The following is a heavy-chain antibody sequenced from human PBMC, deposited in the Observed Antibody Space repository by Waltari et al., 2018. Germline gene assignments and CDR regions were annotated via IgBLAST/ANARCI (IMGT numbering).Heavy chain of an antibody. CDR3: AREAVTRSFDY. Sequence: QVQLQESGPGLVKPSETLSLTCTVSGGSISSHYWSWIRQPPGKGLEWIGYIYYSGSTNYNPSLKSRVTISVDTSKNQFSLKLSSVTAADTAVYYCAREAVTRSFDYWGQGTLVTVSS. CDR2: IYYSGST. CDR1: GGSISSHY. J-gene: IGHJ4*02. V-gene: IGHV4-59*11. D-gene: IGHD4-17*01.